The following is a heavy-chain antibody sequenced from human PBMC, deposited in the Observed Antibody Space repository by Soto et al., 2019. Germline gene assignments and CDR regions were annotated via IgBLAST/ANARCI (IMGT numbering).Heavy chain of an antibody. D-gene: IGHD1-26*01. V-gene: IGHV3-11*06. J-gene: IGHJ4*02. CDR2: ISSSSSYT. CDR3: ARGRGIVGATTLSDN. Sequence: PGGSLRLSCAASGFTFSDYYMSRIRQAPGKGLEWVSYISSSSSYTNYADSVKGRFTISRDNAKNSLYLQMNSLRAEDTAVYYCARGRGIVGATTLSDNWGQGTLVTVSS. CDR1: GFTFSDYY.